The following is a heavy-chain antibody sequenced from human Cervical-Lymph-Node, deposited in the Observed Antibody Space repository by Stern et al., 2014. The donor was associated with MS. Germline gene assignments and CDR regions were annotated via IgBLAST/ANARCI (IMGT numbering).Heavy chain of an antibody. CDR1: GYSFTANW. V-gene: IGHV5-51*01. CDR2: IYPGDSDT. Sequence: EVQLVESGAEVKKPGESLKISCKGSGYSFTANWIAWVRQMPGKGLEWMGIIYPGDSDTRYSPTFQGPVTISADKSISTAYLQWSSLKASDTAMYYCARDYGDYAFDYWGQGTLVTVSS. J-gene: IGHJ4*02. D-gene: IGHD4-17*01. CDR3: ARDYGDYAFDY.